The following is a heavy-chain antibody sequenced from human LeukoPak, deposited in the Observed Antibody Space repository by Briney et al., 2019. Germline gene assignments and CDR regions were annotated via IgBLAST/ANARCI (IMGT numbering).Heavy chain of an antibody. V-gene: IGHV4-34*01. D-gene: IGHD1-26*01. J-gene: IGHJ3*02. Sequence: SETLSLTCAVYGGSLSDYYWSWIRQPPGKGLEWIGEINHSGSTNYNPSLKSRVTISVDTSKNQFSLKLSSVTAADTAVYYCARRGSYYVLRAFDIWGQGTMVTVSS. CDR2: INHSGST. CDR3: ARRGSYYVLRAFDI. CDR1: GGSLSDYY.